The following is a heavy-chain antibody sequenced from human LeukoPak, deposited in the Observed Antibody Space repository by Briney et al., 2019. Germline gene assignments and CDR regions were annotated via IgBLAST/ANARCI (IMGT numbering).Heavy chain of an antibody. D-gene: IGHD5-24*01. J-gene: IGHJ6*02. V-gene: IGHV4-34*01. Sequence: SETLSLTCAVYGGSFSDYYWSWIRQPPGKGLEWIGEINHSGSTNYNPSLKSRVTISVDTSKNQFSLKLSSVTAADTAVYCCARTKKMATSAYYYFGMGVWGQGTTVTVSS. CDR3: ARTKKMATSAYYYFGMGV. CDR1: GGSFSDYY. CDR2: INHSGST.